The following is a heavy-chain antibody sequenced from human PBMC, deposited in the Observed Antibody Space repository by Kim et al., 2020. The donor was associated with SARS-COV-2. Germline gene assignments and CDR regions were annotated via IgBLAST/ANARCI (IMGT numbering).Heavy chain of an antibody. CDR1: GFTVSSNY. J-gene: IGHJ6*02. CDR2: IYSGGST. CDR3: ARGPIAVADDYYYYGMDV. V-gene: IGHV3-53*04. D-gene: IGHD6-19*01. Sequence: GGSLRLSCAASGFTVSSNYMSWVRQAPGKGLEWGSVIYSGGSTYYADSVKGRFTISRHNSKNTLYLQMNSLRAEDTAVYYCARGPIAVADDYYYYGMDVWGQGTTVTVSS.